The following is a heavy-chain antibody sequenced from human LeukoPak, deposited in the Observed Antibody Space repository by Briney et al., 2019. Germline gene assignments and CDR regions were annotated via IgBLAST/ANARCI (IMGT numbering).Heavy chain of an antibody. CDR2: ISSSSSYI. J-gene: IGHJ4*02. CDR1: GFTVSSYS. D-gene: IGHD3-9*01. CDR3: ARDQDDILSGYSTYFDC. V-gene: IGHV3-21*01. Sequence: PGGSLRLSCAASGFTVSSYSMNWVRQAPGKGLEWVSSISSSSSYIYYADSVKGRFTISRDNAKNSLYLQMNSLRAEDTAVYYCARDQDDILSGYSTYFDCWGQATLVTVCS.